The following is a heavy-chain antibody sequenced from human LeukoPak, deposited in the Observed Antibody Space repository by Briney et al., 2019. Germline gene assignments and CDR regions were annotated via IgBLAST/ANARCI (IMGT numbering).Heavy chain of an antibody. V-gene: IGHV3-48*04. CDR3: ARVQGSPY. CDR2: ISSNSGTI. J-gene: IGHJ4*02. CDR1: GFTFSSYS. Sequence: PGGSLRLSCAASGFTFSSYSMNWVRQAPGKGLEWVSYISSNSGTIYYADSVKGRFTVSRDNAKNSLYLHINSLRAEDTAVYYCARVQGSPYWGQGTLVTVSS.